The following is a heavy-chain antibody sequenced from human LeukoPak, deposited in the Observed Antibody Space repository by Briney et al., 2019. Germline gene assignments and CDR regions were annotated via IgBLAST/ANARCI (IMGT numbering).Heavy chain of an antibody. J-gene: IGHJ4*02. D-gene: IGHD3-16*01. V-gene: IGHV4-4*02. Sequence: PSGTLSLTCAVSGGSISSSNWWSWVRQPPGKGLEWIGEIYHSGSTNYNPSLKSRVTISVDKSKNQFSLKLSSVTAADTAVYYCARLGGVADPFYYFDYWGQGTLVTVSS. CDR1: GGSISSSNW. CDR3: ARLGGVADPFYYFDY. CDR2: IYHSGST.